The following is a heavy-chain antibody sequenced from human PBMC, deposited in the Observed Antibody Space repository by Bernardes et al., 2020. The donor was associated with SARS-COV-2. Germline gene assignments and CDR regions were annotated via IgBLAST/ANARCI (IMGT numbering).Heavy chain of an antibody. Sequence: ASVKVSCKVSGYTLTALSMHWVRQAPGQGLEWMGGFDPEDGETIYAQKFQGRVTMTEDTSTDTAYMELSSLRSEDTAVYYCATAPPYCTNGVCSNWFDPWGQGTLVTVSS. J-gene: IGHJ5*02. D-gene: IGHD2-8*01. CDR2: FDPEDGET. V-gene: IGHV1-24*01. CDR1: GYTLTALS. CDR3: ATAPPYCTNGVCSNWFDP.